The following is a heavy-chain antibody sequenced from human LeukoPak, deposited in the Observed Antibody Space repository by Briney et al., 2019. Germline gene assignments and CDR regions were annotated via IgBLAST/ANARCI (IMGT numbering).Heavy chain of an antibody. CDR3: AGDQQGTRIQVWLGGEGDCYYAMDV. J-gene: IGHJ6*02. D-gene: IGHD5-18*01. V-gene: IGHV3-48*02. CDR1: GFTFSSYT. CDR2: ISSSSNTI. Sequence: GGSLRLSCAASGFTFSSYTMNWVRQAPGKGLEWVSSISSSSNTIYYADSVKGRFTISRDNSKNSLYLQMNSLRDEDTAVYYCAGDQQGTRIQVWLGGEGDCYYAMDVWGQGTTVTVSS.